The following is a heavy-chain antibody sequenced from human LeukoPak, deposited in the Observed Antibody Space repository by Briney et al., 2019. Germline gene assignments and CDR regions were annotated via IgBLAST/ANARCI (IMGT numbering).Heavy chain of an antibody. J-gene: IGHJ4*02. Sequence: PSETLSLTCTVSGGSISSYYWSWIRQPPGKGLEWIGYIYYSGSTNYNPSLKSRVTISVDTSKNQFSLKLSSMTAADTAVYYCARDRDDGASFDYWGQGTLVTVSS. CDR2: IYYSGST. D-gene: IGHD4-17*01. CDR1: GGSISSYY. V-gene: IGHV4-59*01. CDR3: ARDRDDGASFDY.